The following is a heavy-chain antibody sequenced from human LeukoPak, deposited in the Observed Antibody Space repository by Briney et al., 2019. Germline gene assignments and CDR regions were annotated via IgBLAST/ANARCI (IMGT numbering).Heavy chain of an antibody. CDR1: GYTFTSYG. V-gene: IGHV1-18*01. D-gene: IGHD5-18*01. J-gene: IGHJ2*01. CDR2: ISAYNGNT. Sequence: ASVKVSCKASGYTFTSYGISWVRQAPGQGLEWMGWISAYNGNTNYAQKLQGRVTMTTDTSTSTAYMELRSLRSDDTAVYYCARDGGYSYGYFNHWYFGLWGRGTLVTVSS. CDR3: ARDGGYSYGYFNHWYFGL.